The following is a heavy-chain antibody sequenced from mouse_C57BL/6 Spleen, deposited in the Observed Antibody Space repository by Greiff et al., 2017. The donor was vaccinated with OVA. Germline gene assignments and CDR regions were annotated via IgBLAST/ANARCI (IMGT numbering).Heavy chain of an antibody. V-gene: IGHV1-75*01. CDR3: ARGGDYYGSGYYFDY. Sequence: HVHIQHSVPELVKPGASVKISCKASGYTFTDYYINWVKQRPGQGLEWIGWIFPGSGSTYYNEKFKGKATLTVDKSSSTAYMLLSSLTSEDSAVYFCARGGDYYGSGYYFDYWGQGTTLTVSS. CDR1: GYTFTDYY. J-gene: IGHJ2*01. CDR2: IFPGSGST. D-gene: IGHD1-1*01.